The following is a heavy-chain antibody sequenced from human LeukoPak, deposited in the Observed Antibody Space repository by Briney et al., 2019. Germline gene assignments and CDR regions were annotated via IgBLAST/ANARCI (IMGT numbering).Heavy chain of an antibody. V-gene: IGHV3-7*01. Sequence: PGGSLRLSCVASGFTFSSYWMSWVRQAPGKGLEWVANIKRDGSEKYYVDSVKGRFTISRDNAKNSLYLQMDSLRAEDTAVYYCARSRSAGYWGQGTLVTVSS. CDR2: IKRDGSEK. CDR3: ARSRSAGY. J-gene: IGHJ4*02. CDR1: GFTFSSYW.